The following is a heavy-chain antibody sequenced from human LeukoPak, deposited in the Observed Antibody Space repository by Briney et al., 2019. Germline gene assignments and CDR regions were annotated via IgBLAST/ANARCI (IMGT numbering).Heavy chain of an antibody. CDR3: VRHLGANTWMGNWFDP. CDR2: IYFSGTT. D-gene: IGHD1-1*01. J-gene: IGHJ5*02. V-gene: IGHV4-39*01. Sequence: NSSETLSLTCTVSGGSISSGYSRGWIRQPPGKGLAWIGSIYFSGTTYYNPSLKSRVTISVDTSRNQFSLKLNSVTAADTAIYYCVRHLGANTWMGNWFDPWGQGTLVTVSS. CDR1: GGSISSGYS.